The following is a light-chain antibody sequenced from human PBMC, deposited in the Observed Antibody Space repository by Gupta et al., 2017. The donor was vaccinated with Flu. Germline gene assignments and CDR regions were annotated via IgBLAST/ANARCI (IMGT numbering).Light chain of an antibody. CDR2: MAS. Sequence: DIQMTQSPSTLSASVGDTVTITCRASQSISTWLAWYQQIPGRAPKLLIYMASALETGVPSRFSGSGAGTEFTLTISSLQTDDFATYSCQQYSRFSTFGGGTKVEIK. J-gene: IGKJ4*01. CDR1: QSISTW. V-gene: IGKV1-5*03. CDR3: QQYSRFST.